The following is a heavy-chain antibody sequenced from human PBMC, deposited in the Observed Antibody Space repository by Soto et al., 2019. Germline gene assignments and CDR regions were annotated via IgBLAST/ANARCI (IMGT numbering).Heavy chain of an antibody. CDR2: INHSGST. Sequence: SETLSLTCAVYGGSFSGYYWSWIRQPPGKGLEWIGEINHSGSTNYNPSLKSRVTISVDTSKNQFSLKLSSVTAADTAVYYCARDGGMSNEWYFDLWGRGTLVTVSS. J-gene: IGHJ2*01. V-gene: IGHV4-34*01. CDR3: ARDGGMSNEWYFDL. CDR1: GGSFSGYY. D-gene: IGHD3-16*01.